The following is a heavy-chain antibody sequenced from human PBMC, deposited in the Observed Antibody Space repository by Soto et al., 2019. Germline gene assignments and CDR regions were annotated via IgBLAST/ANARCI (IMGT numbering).Heavy chain of an antibody. V-gene: IGHV1-18*01. J-gene: IGHJ5*02. CDR1: GYTFTSYG. CDR2: ISAYNGNT. Sequence: GASVKVSCKASGYTFTSYGISWVRQAPGQGLEWMGWISAYNGNTNYAQKLQGRVTMTTDTSTSTAYMELRSLRSDDTAVYYCARDRRYCSGGSCHWFDPWGQGTLVTVSS. D-gene: IGHD2-15*01. CDR3: ARDRRYCSGGSCHWFDP.